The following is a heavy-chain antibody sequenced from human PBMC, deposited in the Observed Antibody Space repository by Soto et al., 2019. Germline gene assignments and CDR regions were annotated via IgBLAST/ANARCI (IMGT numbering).Heavy chain of an antibody. D-gene: IGHD4-17*01. Sequence: SGATLVNPAQTLTLTCSWCGFSLSTRGVGVGWIRQPPGKALEWLALIFWDDDKWYSPSLRSRLTITEDTSKNQVVLIMTNMDPVDTATYYCARKGSGDYALDYWGQGILVTVSS. CDR2: IFWDDDK. CDR3: ARKGSGDYALDY. V-gene: IGHV2-5*02. J-gene: IGHJ4*02. CDR1: GFSLSTRGVG.